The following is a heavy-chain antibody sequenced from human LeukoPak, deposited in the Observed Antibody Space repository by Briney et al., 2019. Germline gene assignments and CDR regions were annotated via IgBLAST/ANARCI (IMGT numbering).Heavy chain of an antibody. CDR1: GYTFTGYY. Sequence: ASVKVSCKASGYTFTGYYMHWVRQAPGQGLEWMGWINPNSGGTNYAQKFQGRVTMTTDTSTSTAYMELRSLRSDDTAVYYCARDGYYDSSGYSYYFDYWGQGTLVTVSS. D-gene: IGHD3-22*01. J-gene: IGHJ4*02. CDR3: ARDGYYDSSGYSYYFDY. V-gene: IGHV1-2*02. CDR2: INPNSGGT.